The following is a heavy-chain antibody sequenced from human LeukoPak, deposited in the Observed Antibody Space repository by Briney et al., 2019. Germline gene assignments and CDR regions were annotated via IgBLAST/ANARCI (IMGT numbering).Heavy chain of an antibody. J-gene: IGHJ4*02. CDR1: GFTFSSYS. Sequence: GGSLRLPCAACGFTFSSYSMNWVRQAPGKGLEWVSSISSSSSYIYYADSVKGRFTISRDNAKNSLYLQMNSLRAEDTAVYYCARVPDYYGSGSYEGYWGQGTLVTVSS. CDR3: ARVPDYYGSGSYEGY. CDR2: ISSSSSYI. V-gene: IGHV3-21*01. D-gene: IGHD3-10*01.